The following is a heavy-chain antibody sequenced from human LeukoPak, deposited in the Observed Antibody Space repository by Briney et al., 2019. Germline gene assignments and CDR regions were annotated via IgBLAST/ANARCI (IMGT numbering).Heavy chain of an antibody. CDR2: ISYDGSNK. CDR3: ARAVTETWGFDY. D-gene: IGHD2-21*02. Sequence: GGFLRLSCAASGFTFSSYAMHWVRQAPGKGLEWVAVISYDGSNKYYADSVKGRFTISRDNSKNTLYLQMNSLRAEDTAVYYCARAVTETWGFDYWGQGTLVTVSS. CDR1: GFTFSSYA. V-gene: IGHV3-30-3*01. J-gene: IGHJ4*02.